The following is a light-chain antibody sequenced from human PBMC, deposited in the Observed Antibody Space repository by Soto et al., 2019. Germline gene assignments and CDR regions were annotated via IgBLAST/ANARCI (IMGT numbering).Light chain of an antibody. J-gene: IGLJ3*02. V-gene: IGLV4-60*03. CDR2: IEGRGDY. CDR3: ETWDRSSWV. CDR1: SGHVHYN. Sequence: QAVLTQSSSASASLGYSVTITCTLSSGHVHYNIAWHQQLPGKAPRYLMKIEGRGDYNKGSGVPDRFSGSSSGTDRYLTIPHLQSEAEADYYCETWDRSSWVFGGGTKVTVL.